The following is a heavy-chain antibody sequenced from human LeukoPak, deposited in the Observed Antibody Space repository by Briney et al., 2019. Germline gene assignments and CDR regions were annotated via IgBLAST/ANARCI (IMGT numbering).Heavy chain of an antibody. CDR1: GGSFSGYY. Sequence: SETLSLTCAVYGGSFSGYYWSWIRQPPGKGLEWIGEINHSGSTNYNPSLKSQVTISLDTSKSQFSLKVRYVTAADTAVYYCARGLNDSWTGENYWGQGTLVTVSS. CDR3: ARGLNDSWTGENY. V-gene: IGHV4-34*01. J-gene: IGHJ4*02. D-gene: IGHD3-3*01. CDR2: INHSGST.